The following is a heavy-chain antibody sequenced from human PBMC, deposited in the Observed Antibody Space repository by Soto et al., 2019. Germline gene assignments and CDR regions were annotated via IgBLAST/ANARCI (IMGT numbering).Heavy chain of an antibody. J-gene: IGHJ6*02. D-gene: IGHD6-6*01. Sequence: GGSLRLSCEASGFTFSDYVMNGVRQVPGKGLEWVSTIGRGDDRYYADSVKGRFTISRDTSKNTLFLQMNSLRAEETALYFCAKDGTTGRQHYYGMEVSGQGTTVTVSS. V-gene: IGHV3-23*01. CDR2: IGRGDDR. CDR3: AKDGTTGRQHYYGMEV. CDR1: GFTFSDYV.